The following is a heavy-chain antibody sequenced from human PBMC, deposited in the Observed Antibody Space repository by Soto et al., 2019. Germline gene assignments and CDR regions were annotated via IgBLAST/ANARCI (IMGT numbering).Heavy chain of an antibody. J-gene: IGHJ5*02. V-gene: IGHV3-9*01. D-gene: IGHD3-10*01. CDR3: AKEALYGERGWFDP. Sequence: PVGSLRLSCAASGFTFDDYAMHWVRQAPGKGLEWVSGISWNSGSIGYADSVKGRFTISRDNAKNSLYLQMNSLRAEDTALYYCAKEALYGERGWFDPWGQGTLVTVS. CDR1: GFTFDDYA. CDR2: ISWNSGSI.